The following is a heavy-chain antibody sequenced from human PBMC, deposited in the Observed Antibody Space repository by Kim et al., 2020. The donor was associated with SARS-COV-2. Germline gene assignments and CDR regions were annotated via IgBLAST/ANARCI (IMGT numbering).Heavy chain of an antibody. V-gene: IGHV4-59*09. J-gene: IGHJ5*02. CDR3: ARGFDT. Sequence: YSSASHTSNPSLTGRVTLSVDTSKNQFSLKLSSVTAADTAVYYCARGFDTWGQGTLVTVSS. CDR2: YSSASH.